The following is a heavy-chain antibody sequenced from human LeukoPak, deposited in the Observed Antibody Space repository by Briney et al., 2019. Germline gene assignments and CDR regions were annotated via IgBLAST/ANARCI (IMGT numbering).Heavy chain of an antibody. J-gene: IGHJ4*02. D-gene: IGHD6-6*01. CDR1: EFTVSSTN. Sequence: PGGSLRVSCAAPEFTVSSTNWTWFRKAPGKGLEWLSVIYRGCYPFYADSVKGRFFISSDISENMVYLQMNSLRVEDTAVYFCARGRPAHYFDSWGPGTLVTVS. V-gene: IGHV3-66*01. CDR2: IYRGCYP. CDR3: ARGRPAHYFDS.